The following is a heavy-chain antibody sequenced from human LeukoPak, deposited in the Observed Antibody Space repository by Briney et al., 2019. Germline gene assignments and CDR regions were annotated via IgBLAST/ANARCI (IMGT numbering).Heavy chain of an antibody. CDR2: IHYSGST. CDR1: GGSISSYY. CDR3: ARGGYTNGFDC. V-gene: IGHV4-59*01. J-gene: IGHJ5*01. Sequence: SETLSLTCTVSGGSISSYYWSWIRQSPGEGLQWIGNIHYSGSTDYNPSLQSRVTISVDTSKNQFSLKLSSVTAADTAVYYCARGGYTNGFDCWGQGALVTVSS. D-gene: IGHD5-18*01.